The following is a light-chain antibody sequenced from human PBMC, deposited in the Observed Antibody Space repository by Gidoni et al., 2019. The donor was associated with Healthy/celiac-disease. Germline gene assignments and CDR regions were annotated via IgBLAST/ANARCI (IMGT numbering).Light chain of an antibody. CDR2: GKN. V-gene: IGLV3-19*01. CDR3: NSRDSSVNHPHVV. CDR1: SLRSYY. J-gene: IGLJ2*01. Sequence: SSELTQDPAVSVALGQTVRITCQGDSLRSYYASWYQQKPGQAPVLVIYGKNNRPSGIPDRFSGSSSGNTASLTITGAQAEDEADYYCNSRDSSVNHPHVVFGGGTKLTVL.